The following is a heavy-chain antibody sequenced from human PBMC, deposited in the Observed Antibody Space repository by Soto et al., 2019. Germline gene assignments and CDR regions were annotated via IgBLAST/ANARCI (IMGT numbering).Heavy chain of an antibody. CDR1: GYTFTSYG. V-gene: IGHV1-18*01. CDR2: ISAYNGNT. J-gene: IGHJ4*02. CDR3: ARLISGWYLRPYYLAY. D-gene: IGHD6-19*01. Sequence: ASVKVSCKASGYTFTSYGISWVRQAPGQGLEWMGWISAYNGNTNYAQKLQGRVTMTADTSTSTAYMELRSLRSDDTAVYYCARLISGWYLRPYYLAYCGQGTLVTVSS.